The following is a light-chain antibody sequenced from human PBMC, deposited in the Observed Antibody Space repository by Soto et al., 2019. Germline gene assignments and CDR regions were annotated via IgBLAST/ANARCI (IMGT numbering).Light chain of an antibody. Sequence: DIQMTQSPSSLSASVGDRVTITCRASQSISSYLNWYQQKPGKAPKLLIYAASSLQSGVPSRFTGSGSVTDLTLTISSLQPEDFATYYCQPSYVTPCLFCPGAKVDIK. V-gene: IGKV1-39*01. CDR3: QPSYVTPCL. CDR2: AAS. CDR1: QSISSY. J-gene: IGKJ3*01.